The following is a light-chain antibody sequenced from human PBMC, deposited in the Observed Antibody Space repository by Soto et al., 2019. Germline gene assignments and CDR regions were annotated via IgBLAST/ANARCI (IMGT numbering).Light chain of an antibody. Sequence: QSVLTQPPSVSAAPGQYVTISCSGSTSDIGNNYVCWYQQLPGTAPNHLIYENNTHPSGIPSRFSGSKSGTSATLGITGRQTGDEDDYYCGTWDSSLSGGVFGGGTKLTVL. CDR3: GTWDSSLSGGV. CDR2: ENN. CDR1: TSDIGNNY. J-gene: IGLJ2*01. V-gene: IGLV1-51*02.